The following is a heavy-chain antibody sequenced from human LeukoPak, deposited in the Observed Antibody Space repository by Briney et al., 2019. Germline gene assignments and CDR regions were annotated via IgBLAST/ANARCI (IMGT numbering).Heavy chain of an antibody. D-gene: IGHD3-10*01. V-gene: IGHV3-48*01. CDR1: GFTFSSYD. J-gene: IGHJ4*02. CDR2: ISGSGNAI. CDR3: AKGRYYPKDFFDY. Sequence: PGGSLRLSCAASGFTFSSYDMVWVRQAPGKGLEWVSYISGSGNAISYADSVRGRFTISRDNSKNTVYLQMNSLRAEDTAVYYCAKGRYYPKDFFDYWGQGTLVTVSS.